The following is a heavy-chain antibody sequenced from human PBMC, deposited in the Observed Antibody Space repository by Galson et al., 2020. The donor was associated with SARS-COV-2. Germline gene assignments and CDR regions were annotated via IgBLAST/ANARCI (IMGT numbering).Heavy chain of an antibody. CDR1: GFTFSSYG. J-gene: IGHJ4*02. CDR2: ISYDGSNK. V-gene: IGHV3-30*18. Sequence: GESLKISCAASGFTFSSYGMHWVRQAPGKGLEWVAVISYDGSNKYYADSVKGRFTISRDNSKNTLYLQMNSLRAEDTAVYYCAKDHPDPYSSGWLGYYFDYWGQGTLVTVSS. CDR3: AKDHPDPYSSGWLGYYFDY. D-gene: IGHD6-19*01.